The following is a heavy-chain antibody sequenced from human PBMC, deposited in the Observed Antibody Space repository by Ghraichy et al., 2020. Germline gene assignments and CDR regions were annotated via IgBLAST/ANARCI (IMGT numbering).Heavy chain of an antibody. CDR3: AKVAGGFFRVLPGTRYDY. J-gene: IGHJ4*02. CDR1: GFTLRSYA. V-gene: IGHV3-23*01. D-gene: IGHD1-1*01. Sequence: GGSLRLSCAASGFTLRSYAMSWIRQAPGKGLEWVSSISSNDDTTYYADSVRGRFTISRDESKNMLHLQMNSLRAEDTALYYCAKVAGGFFRVLPGTRYDYWGQGTLVTVSS. CDR2: ISSNDDTT.